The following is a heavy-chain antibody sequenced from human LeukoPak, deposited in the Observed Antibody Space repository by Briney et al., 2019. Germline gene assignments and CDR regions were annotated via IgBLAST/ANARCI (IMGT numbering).Heavy chain of an antibody. J-gene: IGHJ5*02. Sequence: ASVTVSCKASGYTFTGYYMHWVRQAPGQGLEWMGWINPNSGGTNYAQKFQGRVTMTRDTSISTAYMELSRLRSDDTAVYYCARGGDMTTVIAPDPWGQGTLVTVSS. V-gene: IGHV1-2*02. CDR3: ARGGDMTTVIAPDP. CDR1: GYTFTGYY. D-gene: IGHD4-17*01. CDR2: INPNSGGT.